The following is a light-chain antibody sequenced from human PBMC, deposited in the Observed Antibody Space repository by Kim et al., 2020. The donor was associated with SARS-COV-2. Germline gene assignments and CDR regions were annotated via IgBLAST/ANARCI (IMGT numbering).Light chain of an antibody. CDR3: QQYSSSPAT. CDR2: GAS. Sequence: EIVLTQSPGTLSLSPGERATPSCRASQSVSSNYLAWYQQKPGQAPRLLIYGASSRATGIPDRFSGSGSGTDFTLTITRLEPEDFAVYYCQQYSSSPATFGQGTKLEI. V-gene: IGKV3-20*01. CDR1: QSVSSNY. J-gene: IGKJ1*01.